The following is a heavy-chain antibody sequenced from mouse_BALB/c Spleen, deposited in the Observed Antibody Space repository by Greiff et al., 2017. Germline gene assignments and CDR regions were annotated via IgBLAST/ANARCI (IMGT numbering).Heavy chain of an antibody. Sequence: DVQLVESGGGLVKPGGSLKLSCAASGFTFSSYTMSWVRQTPEKRLEWVATISSGGSYTYYPDSVKGRFTISRDKAKNTQYLQMSSLKSEDTAMYYCTREGYYGGFAYWGQGTLVTVSA. V-gene: IGHV5-6-4*01. CDR2: ISSGGSYT. J-gene: IGHJ3*01. CDR1: GFTFSSYT. D-gene: IGHD1-1*01. CDR3: TREGYYGGFAY.